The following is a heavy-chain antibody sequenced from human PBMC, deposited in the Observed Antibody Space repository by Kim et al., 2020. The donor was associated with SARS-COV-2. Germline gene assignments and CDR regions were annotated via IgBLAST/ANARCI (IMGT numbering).Heavy chain of an antibody. CDR2: IYYSGST. J-gene: IGHJ5*02. V-gene: IGHV4-31*03. CDR3: ALVGANWFDP. Sequence: SETLSLTCTVSGGSISSGGYYWSWIRQHPGKGLEWIGYIYYSGSTYYNPSLKSRVTISVDTSKNQFSLKLSSVTAADTAVYYCALVGANWFDPWGQGTLVTVSS. CDR1: GGSISSGGYY. D-gene: IGHD1-26*01.